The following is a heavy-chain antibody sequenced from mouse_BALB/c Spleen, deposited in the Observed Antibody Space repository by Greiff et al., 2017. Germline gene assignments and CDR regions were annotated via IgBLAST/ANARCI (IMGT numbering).Heavy chain of an antibody. V-gene: IGHV1-4*01. CDR1: GYTFTSYT. Sequence: QVQLKESGAELARPGASVKMSCKASGYTFTSYTMHWVKQRPGQGLEWIGYINPSSGYTNYNQKFKDKATLTADKSSSTAYMQLSSLTSEDSAVYYCARYLSSYDYYAMDDWGQGTSVTVSS. CDR3: ARYLSSYDYYAMDD. D-gene: IGHD1-1*01. J-gene: IGHJ4*01. CDR2: INPSSGYT.